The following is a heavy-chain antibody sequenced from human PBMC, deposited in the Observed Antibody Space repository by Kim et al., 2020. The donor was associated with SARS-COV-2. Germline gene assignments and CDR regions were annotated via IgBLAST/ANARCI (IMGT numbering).Heavy chain of an antibody. D-gene: IGHD2-15*01. J-gene: IGHJ5*02. CDR1: GGSISSYY. Sequence: SETLSLTCTVSGGSISSYYWSWIRQPPGKGLEWIGYIYYSGSTNYNPSLKSRVTISVDTSKNQFSLKLSSVTAADTAVYYCARLEVQGVVVAANNWFDPWGQGTLVTVSS. CDR2: IYYSGST. V-gene: IGHV4-59*01. CDR3: ARLEVQGVVVAANNWFDP.